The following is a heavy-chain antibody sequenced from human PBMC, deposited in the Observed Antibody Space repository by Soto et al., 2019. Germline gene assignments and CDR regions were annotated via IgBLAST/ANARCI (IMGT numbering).Heavy chain of an antibody. J-gene: IGHJ6*02. CDR3: ARGPYGSGRSSYYYGMDV. CDR2: IWYDGSNK. Sequence: QVQLVESGGGVVQPGRSLRLSCAASGFTFSSYGMHWVRQAPGKGLEWVAVIWYDGSNKYYADSVKGRFTISRDNSKNTXXLQMNSLRAEDTAVYYCARGPYGSGRSSYYYGMDVWGQGTTVTVSS. V-gene: IGHV3-33*01. CDR1: GFTFSSYG. D-gene: IGHD3-10*01.